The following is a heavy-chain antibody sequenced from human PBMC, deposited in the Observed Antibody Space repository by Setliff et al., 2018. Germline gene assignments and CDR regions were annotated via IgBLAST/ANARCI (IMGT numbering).Heavy chain of an antibody. CDR3: ARTGTYRYFDY. CDR1: GGSISSNKW. J-gene: IGHJ4*02. CDR2: IYYRGDT. V-gene: IGHV4-39*01. D-gene: IGHD1-1*01. Sequence: PSETLSLTCAVSGGSISSNKWWSWIRQPPGKGLEWIGRIYYRGDTYYNASLKGRLTISVDTAQNQFSLRLTSVTAADTAIYYCARTGTYRYFDYWGQGALVTVSS.